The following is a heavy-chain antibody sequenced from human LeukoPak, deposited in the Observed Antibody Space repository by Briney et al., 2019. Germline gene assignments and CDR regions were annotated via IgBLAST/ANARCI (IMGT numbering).Heavy chain of an antibody. CDR2: IYYSGST. D-gene: IGHD1-1*01. J-gene: IGHJ6*03. CDR3: ARLPGIRWDYYMDV. V-gene: IGHV4-39*07. CDR1: GGSISSSSYY. Sequence: PSETLSLTCTVSGGSISSSSYYWGWIRQPPGKGLEWIGSIYYSGSTYYNPSLKSRVTISVDTSKNQFSLKLSSVTAADTAVYYCARLPGIRWDYYMDVWGKGTTVTVSS.